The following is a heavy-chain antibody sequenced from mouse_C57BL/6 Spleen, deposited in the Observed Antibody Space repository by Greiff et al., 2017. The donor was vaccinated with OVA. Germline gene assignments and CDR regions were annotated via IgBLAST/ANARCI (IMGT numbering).Heavy chain of an antibody. V-gene: IGHV5-4*01. CDR3: AREPSYYGSSFDY. D-gene: IGHD1-1*01. CDR2: ISDGGSYT. Sequence: EVQVVESGGGLVKPGGSLKLSCAASGFTFSSYAMSWVRQTPEKRLEWVATISDGGSYTYYPDNVKGRFTISRDNAKNNLYLQMSHLKSEDTAMYYCAREPSYYGSSFDYWGQGTTLTVSS. J-gene: IGHJ2*01. CDR1: GFTFSSYA.